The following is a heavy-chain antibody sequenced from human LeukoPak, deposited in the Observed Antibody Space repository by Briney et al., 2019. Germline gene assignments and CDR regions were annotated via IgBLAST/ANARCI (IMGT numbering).Heavy chain of an antibody. CDR2: IESKTDGGTT. V-gene: IGHV3-15*04. J-gene: IGHJ4*02. D-gene: IGHD3-10*01. CDR1: GFTFSDAW. CDR3: TTYGSGRKFDY. Sequence: GGSLRLSCAASGFTFSDAWMSWVRQIPGKGLEWVGRIESKTDGGTTDYAAPVKGRFTISRDDSTNTLYLQMNSLKSEDTAVYYCTTYGSGRKFDYWGQGILVTVSS.